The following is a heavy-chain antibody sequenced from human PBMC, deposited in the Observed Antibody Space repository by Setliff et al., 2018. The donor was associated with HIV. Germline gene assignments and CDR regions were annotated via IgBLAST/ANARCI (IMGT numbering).Heavy chain of an antibody. Sequence: SVKVSCKASGFTFTSSAVQWVRQARGQRLEWIGWIVVGSGNTNYAQKFQERVTITRDMSTSTAYMELSSLRSEDTAVYYCAADSLSGGSGSDWGQGTLVTVSS. CDR2: IVVGSGNT. J-gene: IGHJ4*02. CDR3: AADSLSGGSGSD. CDR1: GFTFTSSA. V-gene: IGHV1-58*01. D-gene: IGHD3-10*01.